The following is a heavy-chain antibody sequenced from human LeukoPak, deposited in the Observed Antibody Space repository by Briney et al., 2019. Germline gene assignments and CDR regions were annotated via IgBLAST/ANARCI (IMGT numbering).Heavy chain of an antibody. D-gene: IGHD6-13*01. CDR3: ARREQQLDPYYFDY. J-gene: IGHJ4*02. CDR2: IYYSGST. V-gene: IGHV4-39*01. CDR1: GGSISSSSYY. Sequence: SETLSLTCTVSGGSISSSSYYWGWIRQPPGKGLEWIGSIYYSGSTYYNPSLKSRVTISVDTSKNQFSLKLSSVTAADTAVYYCARREQQLDPYYFDYWGQGTLVTVSS.